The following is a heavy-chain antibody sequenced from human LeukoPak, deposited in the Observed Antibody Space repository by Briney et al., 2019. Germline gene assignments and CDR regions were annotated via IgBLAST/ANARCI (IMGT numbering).Heavy chain of an antibody. Sequence: ASVKVSCKASGYTFTSYDINWVRQATGQGLEWMGWMNPNSGNTGYAQKFQGRVTMTRNTSISTAYMELSSLRSEDTAVYYCARGRAKRGARRPNSSFWFDPWGQGTLVTVSS. V-gene: IGHV1-8*01. D-gene: IGHD6-19*01. CDR3: ARGRAKRGARRPNSSFWFDP. CDR1: GYTFTSYD. J-gene: IGHJ5*02. CDR2: MNPNSGNT.